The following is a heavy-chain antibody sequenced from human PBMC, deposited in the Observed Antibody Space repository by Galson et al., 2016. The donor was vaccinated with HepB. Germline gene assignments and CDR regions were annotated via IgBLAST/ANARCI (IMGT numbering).Heavy chain of an antibody. Sequence: SLRLSCAASGFTFSDHFMDWVRQAPGKGLEFVGRIRSDSNSYSTEYAASVRGRFTVSRDDSENSLYLQMNSLKTEDTAVYYCVRDFLGRGDYWGQGTLVTVSS. D-gene: IGHD1-26*01. CDR1: GFTFSDHF. CDR2: IRSDSNSYST. V-gene: IGHV3-72*01. CDR3: VRDFLGRGDY. J-gene: IGHJ4*02.